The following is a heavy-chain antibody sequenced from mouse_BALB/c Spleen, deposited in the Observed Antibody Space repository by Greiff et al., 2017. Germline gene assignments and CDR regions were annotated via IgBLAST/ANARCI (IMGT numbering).Heavy chain of an antibody. CDR2: VDTSDSYT. CDR1: GYTFTDYW. J-gene: IGHJ2*01. V-gene: IGHV1-69*01. CDR3: ARWLRRREYFDY. D-gene: IGHD2-2*01. Sequence: QVQLQQPGAELVMPGASVKMSCKASGYTFTDYWMHWVKQRPGQGLEWIGAVDTSDSYTSYNQKFKGKATLTVDESSSTAYMQLSSLTSEDSAVDYCARWLRRREYFDYWGQGTTLTVSS.